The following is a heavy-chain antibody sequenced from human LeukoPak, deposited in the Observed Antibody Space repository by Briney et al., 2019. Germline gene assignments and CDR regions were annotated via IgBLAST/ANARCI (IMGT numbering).Heavy chain of an antibody. J-gene: IGHJ5*01. Sequence: ASVKVSCKASGYTLTNYDINWVRQATGQGLEWMGWMNPNSGNTGYAQKFQGRVTMTRNTSISTAYMELSSLRSEDTAVYYCARGADHGGSKCADPWGQGTLVTVST. CDR2: MNPNSGNT. D-gene: IGHD2-15*01. CDR1: GYTLTNYD. CDR3: ARGADHGGSKCADP. V-gene: IGHV1-8*01.